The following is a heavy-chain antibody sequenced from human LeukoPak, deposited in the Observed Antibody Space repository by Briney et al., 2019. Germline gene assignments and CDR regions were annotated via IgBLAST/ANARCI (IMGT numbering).Heavy chain of an antibody. CDR3: YYYDSSGFYPQTKIDY. D-gene: IGHD3-22*01. V-gene: IGHV3-23*01. Sequence: GGSLRLSCAGSGFTFSTYSMNWVRQAPGKGLEWVSGITGSGANTYYADSVKGRFTISRDNSKNTLYLRMNSLRAEDTAVYYCYYYDSSGFYPQTKIDYWGQGTLVTVSS. CDR2: ITGSGANT. J-gene: IGHJ4*02. CDR1: GFTFSTYS.